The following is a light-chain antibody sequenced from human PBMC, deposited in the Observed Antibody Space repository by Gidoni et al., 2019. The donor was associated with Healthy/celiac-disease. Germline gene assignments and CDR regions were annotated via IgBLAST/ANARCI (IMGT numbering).Light chain of an antibody. Sequence: QSALTQPPSASGSPGQSVTISCTGTSSDVGGYNYVSWYQPHPGKAPKLMIYEVSQRPSGVPDRFSGSKSGNTASLTVSGLQAEDEADYYCSSYAGSNNLVFGTGTKVPVL. CDR2: EVS. J-gene: IGLJ1*01. CDR3: SSYAGSNNLV. V-gene: IGLV2-8*01. CDR1: SSDVGGYNY.